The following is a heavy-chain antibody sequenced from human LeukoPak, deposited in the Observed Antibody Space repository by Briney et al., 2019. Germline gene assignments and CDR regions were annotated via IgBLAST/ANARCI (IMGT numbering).Heavy chain of an antibody. CDR2: TYYRSKWYN. J-gene: IGHJ5*02. CDR1: GDTFSSNSAA. CDR3: ARGYSSGWYVLNWFDP. D-gene: IGHD6-19*01. V-gene: IGHV6-1*01. Sequence: PSQTLSLTCALSGDTFSSNSAAWNWIRQSPSRGLEWLGRTYYRSKWYNDYAVSVKSRITINPDTSKNQFSLQLNSVTPEDTAVYYCARGYSSGWYVLNWFDPWGQGTLVTVSS.